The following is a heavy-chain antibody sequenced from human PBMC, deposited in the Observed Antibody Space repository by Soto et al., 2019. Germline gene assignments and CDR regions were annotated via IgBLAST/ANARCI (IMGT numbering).Heavy chain of an antibody. CDR2: IYYSGST. D-gene: IGHD4-17*01. Sequence: PSETLSLTCTVSGGSISSSSYYWGWIRQPPGKGLEWIGSIYYSGSTYYNPSLKSRVTISVDTSKNQFSLKLSSVTAANTAVYYCARSIRWAVTYAYWYFDLWGRGTLVIVSS. CDR1: GGSISSSSYY. J-gene: IGHJ2*01. CDR3: ARSIRWAVTYAYWYFDL. V-gene: IGHV4-39*01.